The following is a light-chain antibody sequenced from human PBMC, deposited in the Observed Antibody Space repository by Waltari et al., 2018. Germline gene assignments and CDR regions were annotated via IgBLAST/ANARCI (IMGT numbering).Light chain of an antibody. J-gene: IGLJ3*02. Sequence: QSALTQPASVSGSPGQSITISCTGTSSDVGRYNLVSWYQQYPGKAPKLMIYEGSKRPSGVSNRFSGSKSGNTASLTISGLQAEDEADYYCCSYTAGSTWVFGGGTKLTVL. V-gene: IGLV2-23*01. CDR1: SSDVGRYNL. CDR3: CSYTAGSTWV. CDR2: EGS.